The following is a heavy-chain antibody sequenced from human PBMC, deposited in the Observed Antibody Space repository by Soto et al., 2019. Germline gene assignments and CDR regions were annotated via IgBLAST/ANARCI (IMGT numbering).Heavy chain of an antibody. Sequence: ASVKVSCKASGYMFTGYYIPWVRQAPGQGLEWMGWINPKSGGTKYAEKFQGRVSMTGDTSITTAYLELSSLTSDDTAVYYCATDRVAFDMWGQGTKVTVSS. J-gene: IGHJ3*02. D-gene: IGHD3-22*01. CDR3: ATDRVAFDM. V-gene: IGHV1-2*02. CDR2: INPKSGGT. CDR1: GYMFTGYY.